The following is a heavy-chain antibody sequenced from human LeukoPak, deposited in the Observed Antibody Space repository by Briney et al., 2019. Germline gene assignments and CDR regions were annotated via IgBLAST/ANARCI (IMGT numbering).Heavy chain of an antibody. J-gene: IGHJ4*02. V-gene: IGHV3-7*04. CDR3: ARGSYYFDY. CDR2: IKQDGSER. D-gene: IGHD2-21*01. Sequence: GGSLRLSCAASGFTFSSYWMTWVRQAPGKGLEWVANIKQDGSERYYVDSVKGRFTLSRDNAENSLYLQMNSLRVGDTAVYYCARGSYYFDYWGQGTLVTVSS. CDR1: GFTFSSYW.